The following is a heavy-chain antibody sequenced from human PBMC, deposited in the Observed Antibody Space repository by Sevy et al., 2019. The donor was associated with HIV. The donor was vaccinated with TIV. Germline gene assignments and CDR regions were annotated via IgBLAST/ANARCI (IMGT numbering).Heavy chain of an antibody. D-gene: IGHD2-15*01. V-gene: IGHV3-21*01. J-gene: IGHJ5*02. CDR2: ISSSSSYI. CDR3: ARDGYCSGGSCYSRWFDP. Sequence: GGSLRLSCAASGFTFSSYSMNWVRQAPGKGLEWVSSISSSSSYIYYADSVKGRFTISRDNAKNSLYLQMNSQRAEDTAVYYCARDGYCSGGSCYSRWFDPWGQGTLVTVSS. CDR1: GFTFSSYS.